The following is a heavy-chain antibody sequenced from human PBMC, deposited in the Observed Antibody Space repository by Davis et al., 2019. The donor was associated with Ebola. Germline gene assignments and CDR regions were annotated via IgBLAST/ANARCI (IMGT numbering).Heavy chain of an antibody. Sequence: GESLKISCEASGFSVSDSYMSWVRQAPGKGLEWVSFIYGTGSTGYADSLQGRFTISRDDSKNTLYLQMNDLRAEDTAVYYCARGILGRIPSDYWGQGTLVTVSS. J-gene: IGHJ4*02. CDR1: GFSVSDSY. CDR3: ARGILGRIPSDY. CDR2: IYGTGST. D-gene: IGHD2-21*01. V-gene: IGHV3-53*01.